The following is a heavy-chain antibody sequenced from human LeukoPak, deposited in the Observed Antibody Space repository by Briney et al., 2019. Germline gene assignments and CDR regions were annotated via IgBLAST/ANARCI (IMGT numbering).Heavy chain of an antibody. D-gene: IGHD6-19*01. CDR3: ARHVFPSSGWYYIDY. J-gene: IGHJ4*02. Sequence: PSETLSLACTVSGGSISSSSYDWGWILQPPGKGLEGIVSIYYIASTYYTPSLKSLVTISVDTSKNQFSLKLSSVTAADTAVYYCARHVFPSSGWYYIDYWGQGTLVTVSS. V-gene: IGHV4-39*01. CDR2: IYYIAST. CDR1: GGSISSSSYD.